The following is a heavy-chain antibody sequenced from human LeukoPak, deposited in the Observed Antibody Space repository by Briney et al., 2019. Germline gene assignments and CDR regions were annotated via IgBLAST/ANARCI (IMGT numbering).Heavy chain of an antibody. D-gene: IGHD1-1*01. CDR3: ATTRWTSERGGFDY. CDR1: GGSFSGYY. CDR2: IYTSGST. Sequence: SSETLSLTCAVYGGSFSGYYWSWIRQPAGKGLEWIGRIYTSGSTKYNPSLKSRVTISLDTSKNQFSLKVSSVTAADTAMYYCATTRWTSERGGFDYWGQGTLVTVSS. J-gene: IGHJ4*02. V-gene: IGHV4-59*10.